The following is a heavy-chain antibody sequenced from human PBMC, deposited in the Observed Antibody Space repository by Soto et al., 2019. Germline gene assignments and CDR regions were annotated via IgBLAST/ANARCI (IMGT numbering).Heavy chain of an antibody. CDR3: ARDRVRYFDAPPNDYYGMDV. V-gene: IGHV3-30-3*01. D-gene: IGHD3-9*01. J-gene: IGHJ6*02. CDR1: GFTFSSYA. Sequence: QVQLVESGGGVVQPGRSLRLSCAASGFTFSSYAMHWVRQAPGKGLEWVAVISYDGSNKYYADSVKGRFTISRDNSKNPLYLQMNSLRAEDTAVYYCARDRVRYFDAPPNDYYGMDVWGQGTTVTVSS. CDR2: ISYDGSNK.